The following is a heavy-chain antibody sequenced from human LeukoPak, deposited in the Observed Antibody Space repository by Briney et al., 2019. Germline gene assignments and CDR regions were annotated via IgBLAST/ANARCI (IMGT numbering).Heavy chain of an antibody. J-gene: IGHJ1*01. Sequence: GGSLRLSCAASGFTFSSDYMNWVRQAPGKGLEWVSVIYSGGSTYYADSVKGGFTISKDNSKNKLYLKMKSLRAEDTAVYYCARTDETAPAEDFQHGGEGTLVTVS. CDR1: GFTFSSDY. D-gene: IGHD2-21*02. CDR3: ARTDETAPAEDFQH. CDR2: IYSGGST. V-gene: IGHV3-53*01.